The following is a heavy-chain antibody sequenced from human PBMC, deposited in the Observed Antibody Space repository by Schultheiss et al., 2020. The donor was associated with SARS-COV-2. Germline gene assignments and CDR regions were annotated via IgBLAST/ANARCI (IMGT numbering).Heavy chain of an antibody. CDR3: AALMGGTFFDS. CDR1: SGSISSYY. D-gene: IGHD1-26*01. V-gene: IGHV4-59*01. CDR2: VYSSGST. Sequence: SQTLSLTCSVSSGSISSYYWSWIRQPPGKGLEWIAYVYSSGSTSYNPSLMSRVTISIDTSKNQFSLKLSSVTAADTAIYYCAALMGGTFFDSWGQGTLVTVSS. J-gene: IGHJ4*02.